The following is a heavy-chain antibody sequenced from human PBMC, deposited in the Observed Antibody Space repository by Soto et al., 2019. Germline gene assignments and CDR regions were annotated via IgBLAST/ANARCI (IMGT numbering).Heavy chain of an antibody. CDR2: FYNSGNP. D-gene: IGHD2-21*01. Sequence: SETLSLTCSISGGSISGYHWNWIRQTPGKGVEWIGYFYNSGNPKFSPSLRGRATISLDKSNNQFSLRLRSVTAADTAVYYCATLPPRIVVALLPIPTWGQGILVTVSS. CDR1: GGSISGYH. V-gene: IGHV4-59*12. J-gene: IGHJ5*02. CDR3: ATLPPRIVVALLPIPT.